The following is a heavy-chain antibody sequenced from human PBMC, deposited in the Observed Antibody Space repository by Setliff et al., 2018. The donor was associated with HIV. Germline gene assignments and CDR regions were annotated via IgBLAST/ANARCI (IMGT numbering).Heavy chain of an antibody. Sequence: ASVKVSCKAFGYTFTSYCIHWVRQAPGQGLEWLGMVNPSGGSIAYAQRFQGRVTMTRDTSTNTVYMDLNSLRPDDTALYYCARVDVLMVYAANPRVGALEFWGQGTLVTVSS. CDR1: GYTFTSYC. J-gene: IGHJ4*02. D-gene: IGHD2-8*01. CDR2: VNPSGGSI. CDR3: ARVDVLMVYAANPRVGALEF. V-gene: IGHV1-46*01.